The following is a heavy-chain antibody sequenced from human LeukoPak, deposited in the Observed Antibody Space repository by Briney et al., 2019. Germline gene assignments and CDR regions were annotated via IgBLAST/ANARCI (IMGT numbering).Heavy chain of an antibody. CDR3: ARDEDCSGGNCYYPANY. CDR2: ISGSGGST. D-gene: IGHD2-15*01. V-gene: IGHV3-23*01. CDR1: GFIFSSYA. J-gene: IGHJ4*02. Sequence: GGSLRLSCAASGFIFSSYAMSWVRQAPGKGLEWVSAISGSGGSTYYADPVKGRFTISRDNAKNSLYLEMNSLRVEDTAVYYCARDEDCSGGNCYYPANYWGQGTLVTVSS.